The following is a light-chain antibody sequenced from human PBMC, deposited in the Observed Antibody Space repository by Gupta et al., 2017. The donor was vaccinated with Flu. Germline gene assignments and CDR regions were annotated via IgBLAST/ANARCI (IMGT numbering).Light chain of an antibody. CDR1: QSVSNN. CDR3: QQYNNWPPCT. Sequence: ATLSVSPGERATLSCWARQSVSNNLAWYQHKPGQAPRLLIYGKSTSATGIPARFSGSGSGTEFTLTISSLQSEDFAVYYCQQYNNWPPCTFGQGTKVEIK. V-gene: IGKV3-15*01. CDR2: GKS. J-gene: IGKJ2*02.